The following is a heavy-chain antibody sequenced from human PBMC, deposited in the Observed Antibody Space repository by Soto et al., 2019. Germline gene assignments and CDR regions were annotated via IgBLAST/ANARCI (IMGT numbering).Heavy chain of an antibody. CDR2: ISYDGSNK. Sequence: PGGPLRLSCAASGFTFSSYGMHWVRQAPGKGLEWVAVISYDGSNKYYADSVKGRFTISRDNSKNTLYLQMNSLRAEDTAVYYCAKDRRYYGSGSYFDPWGQGTLVTVSS. J-gene: IGHJ5*02. V-gene: IGHV3-30*18. CDR1: GFTFSSYG. D-gene: IGHD3-10*01. CDR3: AKDRRYYGSGSYFDP.